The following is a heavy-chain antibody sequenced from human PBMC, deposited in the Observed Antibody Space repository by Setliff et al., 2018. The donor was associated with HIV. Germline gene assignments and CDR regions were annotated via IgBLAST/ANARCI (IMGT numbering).Heavy chain of an antibody. Sequence: SETLSLTCTVSGGSISCYYWSWIRQPPGKGLEWIGYIYTSGSTNYNPSLKSRVTISVDTSKNQFSLKLSSVTAADTAVYYCARQYSSSSSAFDIWGQGTMVTVSS. V-gene: IGHV4-4*09. CDR1: GGSISCYY. CDR2: IYTSGST. D-gene: IGHD6-6*01. J-gene: IGHJ3*02. CDR3: ARQYSSSSSAFDI.